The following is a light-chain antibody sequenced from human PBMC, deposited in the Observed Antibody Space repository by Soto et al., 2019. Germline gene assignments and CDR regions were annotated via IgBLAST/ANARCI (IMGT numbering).Light chain of an antibody. CDR1: QSLSSAY. Sequence: EIVLTQSPDTLSLSPGERATLSCRASQSLSSAYLVWYQQKPGQAPRLLIYGASSRATGIPDRFSGSGSGTDFTLTISRLEPEDFAVYYCQQYGSSPGFGQGTRLEI. CDR3: QQYGSSPG. V-gene: IGKV3-20*01. J-gene: IGKJ5*01. CDR2: GAS.